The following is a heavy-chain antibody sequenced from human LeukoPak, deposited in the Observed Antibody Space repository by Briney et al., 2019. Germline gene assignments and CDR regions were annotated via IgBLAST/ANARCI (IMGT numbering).Heavy chain of an antibody. V-gene: IGHV1-69*13. CDR2: IIPIFGTA. CDR1: GGTFSSYA. Sequence: SVTVSCKASGGTFSSYAISWVRQAPGQGLEWMGGIIPIFGTANYAQKFQGRVTITADESTSTAYMELSSLRSEDTAVYYCARDPIGSSWSNWFDPWGQGTLVTVSS. CDR3: ARDPIGSSWSNWFDP. J-gene: IGHJ5*02. D-gene: IGHD6-13*01.